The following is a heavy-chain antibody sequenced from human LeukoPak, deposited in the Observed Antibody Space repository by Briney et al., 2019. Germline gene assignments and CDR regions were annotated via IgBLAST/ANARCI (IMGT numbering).Heavy chain of an antibody. CDR2: IYYSGST. CDR3: ARGDQLLYRFDY. V-gene: IGHV4-31*03. CDR1: GASISSGGYY. D-gene: IGHD2-2*02. J-gene: IGHJ4*02. Sequence: PSETLSLTCTVSGASISSGGYYWSWIRQHPGKGLEWIGYIYYSGSTYYNPSLKSRVTISVDTSKNQFSLKLSSVTAADTAVYYCARGDQLLYRFDYWGQGTLVTVSS.